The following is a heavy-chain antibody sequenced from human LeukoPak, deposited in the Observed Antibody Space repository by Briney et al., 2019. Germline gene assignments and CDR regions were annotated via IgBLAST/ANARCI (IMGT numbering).Heavy chain of an antibody. CDR3: AKARNKYSYGSGGGY. V-gene: IGHV3-23*01. Sequence: GGSLRLSCAASGFTFSSYAISWVRQAPGKELEWVSAISGSGGSTYYADSVKGRFTISRDNSKNTLYLQMNSLRAEDTAVYYCAKARNKYSYGSGGGYWGQGTLVTVSS. J-gene: IGHJ4*02. CDR2: ISGSGGST. D-gene: IGHD5-18*01. CDR1: GFTFSSYA.